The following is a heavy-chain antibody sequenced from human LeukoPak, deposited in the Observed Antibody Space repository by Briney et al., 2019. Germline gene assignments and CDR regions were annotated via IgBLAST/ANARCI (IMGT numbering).Heavy chain of an antibody. CDR2: SNPNSGGK. J-gene: IGHJ4*02. V-gene: IGHV1-2*02. Sequence: ASVKVSCKASGYTFTCYYMHWGRQAPGQGREWMGWSNPNSGGKNYDQQFQGRVTMTRDTSISTAYMELSRLRSDDTAVYYCARAEYDILTGYYFDYWGQGTLVTVSS. D-gene: IGHD3-9*01. CDR3: ARAEYDILTGYYFDY. CDR1: GYTFTCYY.